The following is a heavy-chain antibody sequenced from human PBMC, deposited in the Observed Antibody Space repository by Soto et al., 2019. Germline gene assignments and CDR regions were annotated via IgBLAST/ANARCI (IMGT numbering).Heavy chain of an antibody. CDR1: GGPISSYY. V-gene: IGHV4-59*01. D-gene: IGHD2-2*01. CDR2: VFYTGST. Sequence: SETLSLTCSVSGGPISSYYWNWIRQPPGEGLEWIGYVFYTGSTDYNPSLKSRVTMSIDTSRNQFSLKLTSVSAADTAVYYCARAFGSTMPSLVWGQGTLVTVSS. J-gene: IGHJ4*02. CDR3: ARAFGSTMPSLV.